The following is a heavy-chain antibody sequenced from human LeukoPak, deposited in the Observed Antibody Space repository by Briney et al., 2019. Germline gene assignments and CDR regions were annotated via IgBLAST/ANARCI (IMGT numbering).Heavy chain of an antibody. Sequence: SETLTLICTVSAGSISRYYWSWIRQPPGKGLEWIGYIYYSGSTNYNPSLKSRVTISVDTSKNQFSLKLSSVTAADTAVYYCARGHGDYTIDYWGQGTLVTVSS. CDR3: ARGHGDYTIDY. CDR1: AGSISRYY. V-gene: IGHV4-59*01. CDR2: IYYSGST. J-gene: IGHJ4*02. D-gene: IGHD4-17*01.